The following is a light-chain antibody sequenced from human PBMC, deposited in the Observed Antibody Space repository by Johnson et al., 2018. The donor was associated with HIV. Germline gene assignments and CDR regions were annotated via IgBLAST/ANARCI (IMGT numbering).Light chain of an antibody. CDR3: GTWDTSLRVGF. Sequence: QSVLTQPPSVSAAPGQKVTISCSGSSSNIGNNYVSWYQQIPGRAPKLLIYDNNKRPSVIPDRFSGSKSGTSATLGITGLQTGDEADYYCGTWDTSLRVGFFGTGTKVTVL. CDR2: DNN. CDR1: SSNIGNNY. V-gene: IGLV1-51*01. J-gene: IGLJ1*01.